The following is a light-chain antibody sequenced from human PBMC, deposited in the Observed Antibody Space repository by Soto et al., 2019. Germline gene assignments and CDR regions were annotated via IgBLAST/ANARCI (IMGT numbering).Light chain of an antibody. Sequence: DIVMTQSPDSLAVSLGERATINCKSSQSVLYSSNNKNYLAWYQQKPGQPPKLLIYWASTRESGVPDRFSGSGSGQDFTLTISSLQAEDVAVYYCQQSFGTPLTFGGGTKVEIK. J-gene: IGKJ4*01. CDR2: WAS. CDR1: QSVLYSSNNKNY. CDR3: QQSFGTPLT. V-gene: IGKV4-1*01.